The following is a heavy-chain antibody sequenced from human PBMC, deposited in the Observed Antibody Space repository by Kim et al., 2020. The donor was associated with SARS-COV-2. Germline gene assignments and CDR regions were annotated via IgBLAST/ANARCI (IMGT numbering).Heavy chain of an antibody. D-gene: IGHD6-6*01. CDR3: AKSYRNAALSAFDI. V-gene: IGHV1-18*01. Sequence: YAQNFQGRVTMTTDTATSTAYMELRSLRSDDTAVYYCAKSYRNAALSAFDIWGEGTVVTVSS. J-gene: IGHJ3*02.